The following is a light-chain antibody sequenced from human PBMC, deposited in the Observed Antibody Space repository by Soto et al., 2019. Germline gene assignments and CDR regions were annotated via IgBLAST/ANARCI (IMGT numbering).Light chain of an antibody. Sequence: EIVMTQSPATRSVSPMGRGTLSFMASRTVRSDFAWYQQKPGQPPRLLIYGASVRATGIPARFSGSGSGTEFTLTISSLQSEDFAVYYCQQYNNWPLTFGGGTKVDI. CDR3: QQYNNWPLT. CDR2: GAS. V-gene: IGKV3-15*01. CDR1: RTVRSD. J-gene: IGKJ4*01.